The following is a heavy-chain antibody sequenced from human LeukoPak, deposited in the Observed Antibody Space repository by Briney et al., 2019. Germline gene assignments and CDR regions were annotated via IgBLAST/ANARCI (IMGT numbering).Heavy chain of an antibody. J-gene: IGHJ4*02. CDR2: INHSGST. V-gene: IGHV4-34*01. CDR1: GGSFSGYY. CDR3: ARGPYGDHLDY. D-gene: IGHD4-17*01. Sequence: SETLSLTCAAYGGSFSGYYWSWIRQPPGKGLEWIGEINHSGSTNYNPSLKSRVTISVDTSKNQFSLKLSSVTAADTAVYYCARGPYGDHLDYWGQGTLVTVSS.